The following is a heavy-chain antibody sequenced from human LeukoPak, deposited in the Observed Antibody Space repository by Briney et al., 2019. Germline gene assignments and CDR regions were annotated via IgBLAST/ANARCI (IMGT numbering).Heavy chain of an antibody. CDR1: GFTFSSYA. CDR3: AKEGDYYDSSGYRY. Sequence: GGSLRLSCAASGFTFSSYAMSWVRQAPGKGLEWVSGISWNSGSIGYADSVKGRFTISRDNAKNSLYLQMNSLRAEDTALYYCAKEGDYYDSSGYRYWGQGTLVTVSS. J-gene: IGHJ4*02. CDR2: ISWNSGSI. D-gene: IGHD3-22*01. V-gene: IGHV3-9*01.